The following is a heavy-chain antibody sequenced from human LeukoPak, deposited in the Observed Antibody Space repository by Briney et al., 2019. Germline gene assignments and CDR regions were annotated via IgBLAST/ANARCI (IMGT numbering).Heavy chain of an antibody. V-gene: IGHV5-51*01. CDR1: EYIFSTHW. CDR2: IYPGDSDT. J-gene: IGHJ4*02. CDR3: AVKYYDFWSGYSS. Sequence: RGESLKISCKASEYIFSTHWIGWVRQMPGKVLEWMGIIYPGDSDTRYSPSFQGQVTISADKSISTAYLQWSSLKASDTAMYYCAVKYYDFWSGYSSWGQGTLVTVSS. D-gene: IGHD3-3*01.